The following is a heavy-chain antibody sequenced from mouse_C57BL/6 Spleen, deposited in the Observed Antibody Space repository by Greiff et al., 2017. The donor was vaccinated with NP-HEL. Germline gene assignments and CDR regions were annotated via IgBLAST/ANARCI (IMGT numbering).Heavy chain of an antibody. J-gene: IGHJ4*01. CDR1: GFTFSDYG. Sequence: EVHLVESGGGLVKPGGSLKLSCAASGFTFSDYGMHWVRQAPEKGLEWVAYISSGSSTIYYADTVKGRFTISRDNAKNTLFLQMTSLRSEDTAMYYCARNGYQAMDYWGQGTSVTVSS. CDR2: ISSGSSTI. CDR3: ARNGYQAMDY. V-gene: IGHV5-17*01.